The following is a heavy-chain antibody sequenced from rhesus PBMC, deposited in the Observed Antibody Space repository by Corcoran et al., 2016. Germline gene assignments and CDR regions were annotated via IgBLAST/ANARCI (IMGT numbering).Heavy chain of an antibody. V-gene: IGHV4-169*01. Sequence: QLQLQESGPGLVKPSETLSVTCAVSGGSISSSYWSGIRQAPGKGLEWIEYIDGSCSSTNYNPPPKSRVTLSVDTSKNQLYLKLSSVTAADTAVYYCATSTGGTAGTVLIGYWGQGVLVTVSS. D-gene: IGHD5-42*01. CDR2: IDGSCSST. J-gene: IGHJ4*01. CDR3: ATSTGGTAGTVLIGY. CDR1: GGSISSSY.